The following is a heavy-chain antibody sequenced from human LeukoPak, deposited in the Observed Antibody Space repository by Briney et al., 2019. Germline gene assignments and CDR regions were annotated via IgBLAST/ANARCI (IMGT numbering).Heavy chain of an antibody. CDR1: GGSITGYY. V-gene: IGHV4-59*01. CDR3: ARAPGARPFDY. J-gene: IGHJ4*02. D-gene: IGHD6-6*01. Sequence: SETLSLTCTVSGGSITGYYWNWIRQPPGKGLEWIGQIFYSGSTKYNPSLESRLTISIDTSKNQFFLQLSSVTAADTAVYYCARAPGARPFDYWGQGTLVTVSS. CDR2: IFYSGST.